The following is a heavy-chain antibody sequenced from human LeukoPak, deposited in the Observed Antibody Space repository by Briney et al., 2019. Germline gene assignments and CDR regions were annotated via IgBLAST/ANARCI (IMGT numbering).Heavy chain of an antibody. CDR2: ISGSGGST. Sequence: GGSLRLSCAASGFTFSSYAMSWVRQAPGKGLEWVSAISGSGGSTYYADSVKGRFTISRDNSRNTLYLQMNSLRAEDTAVYYCAKIISIAAAGGVDYWGQGTLVTVSS. V-gene: IGHV3-23*01. J-gene: IGHJ4*02. CDR3: AKIISIAAAGGVDY. CDR1: GFTFSSYA. D-gene: IGHD6-13*01.